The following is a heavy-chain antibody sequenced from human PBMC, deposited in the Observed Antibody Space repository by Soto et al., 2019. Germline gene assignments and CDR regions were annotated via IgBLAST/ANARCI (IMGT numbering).Heavy chain of an antibody. CDR2: IQSGGTT. V-gene: IGHV3-66*01. CDR3: PGGDANSSGYRYTGFPMDV. D-gene: IGHD3-22*01. J-gene: IGHJ6*03. Sequence: EVQLVESGGDLVQPGGSRRLSCAASGFSVSSKYMSWVRQAPGKGLEWVPLIQSGGTTYYAGSVKGRFTIPRDYSENTLFLQMNSLIVEYPPVYYCPGGDANSSGYRYTGFPMDVW. CDR1: GFSVSSKY.